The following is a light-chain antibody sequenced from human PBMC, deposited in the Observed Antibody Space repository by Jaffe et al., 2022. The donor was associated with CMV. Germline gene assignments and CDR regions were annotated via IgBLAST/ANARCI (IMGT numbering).Light chain of an antibody. V-gene: IGLV1-51*02. Sequence: MLTQPPSVSAAPGQKVSISCSGSSSNIGKNFLSWYQQLPGTAPKLVIYENNKRPSGIPDRFSGSKSGTSAALGISGLQTGDEGDYYCATWDTSLSVGVFGGGTQLTVL. CDR2: ENN. J-gene: IGLJ3*02. CDR1: SSNIGKNF. CDR3: ATWDTSLSVGV.